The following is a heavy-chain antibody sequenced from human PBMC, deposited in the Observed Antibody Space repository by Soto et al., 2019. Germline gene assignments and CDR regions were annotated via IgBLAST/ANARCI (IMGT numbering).Heavy chain of an antibody. D-gene: IGHD1-26*01. CDR1: GGSITSGDYY. Sequence: QVHLQESGPGLVRPSQTLSLTCSVSGGSITSGDYYWSWIRQPPGKGLEWIGYIYYNGNSYYNPSLVSRXXIXTXXSKNHLSLKLTSVPVADTAVYYCARYTWGLNRRENWGQGTLVTVSS. CDR2: IYYNGNS. CDR3: ARYTWGLNRREN. J-gene: IGHJ4*02. V-gene: IGHV4-30-4*08.